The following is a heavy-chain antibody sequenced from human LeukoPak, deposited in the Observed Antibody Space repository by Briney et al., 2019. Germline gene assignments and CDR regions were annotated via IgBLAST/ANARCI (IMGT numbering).Heavy chain of an antibody. CDR3: ARDLGTVFDY. Sequence: PSQTLSLTCAVSGFSISSGGYSWSWIRQPPGKGLEWIGYIYHSGSTYYNPSLKRRVTISVDRSKNQFSLKLSSVTAADTAVYYCARDLGTVFDYWGQGTLVTVSS. CDR1: GFSISSGGYS. J-gene: IGHJ4*02. D-gene: IGHD1-1*01. V-gene: IGHV4-30-2*01. CDR2: IYHSGST.